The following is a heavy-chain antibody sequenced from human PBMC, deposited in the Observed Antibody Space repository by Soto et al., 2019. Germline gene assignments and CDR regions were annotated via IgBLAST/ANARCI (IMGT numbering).Heavy chain of an antibody. CDR1: GYTFTSYD. Sequence: QVQLVQSGAEVKKPGASVKVSCKASGYTFTSYDINWVRQATGQGLEYLGWMNPNSGNTGYVQKFQGRVTMTRDTSVXTANRELSSLRSEDTAVYFCARGVKYGAYSRWFDPWGQGTLVTVSS. CDR2: MNPNSGNT. D-gene: IGHD4-17*01. CDR3: ARGVKYGAYSRWFDP. V-gene: IGHV1-8*01. J-gene: IGHJ5*02.